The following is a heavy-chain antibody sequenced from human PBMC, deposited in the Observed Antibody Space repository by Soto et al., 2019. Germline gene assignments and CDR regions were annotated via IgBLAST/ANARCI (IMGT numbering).Heavy chain of an antibody. J-gene: IGHJ4*02. V-gene: IGHV3-30*18. CDR1: GFTFSNYG. CDR3: AKEGRWFGEIGSHYFDY. CDR2: MSYDESNK. D-gene: IGHD3-10*01. Sequence: QVQLVESGGGVVQPGRSLRLSCAASGFTFSNYGIHWVRQAPGKGLEWVTVMSYDESNKYYADSVKGRFTISRDNSKNTLYLQMNSLRAEDTAVYYCAKEGRWFGEIGSHYFDYWGQGTLVTVSS.